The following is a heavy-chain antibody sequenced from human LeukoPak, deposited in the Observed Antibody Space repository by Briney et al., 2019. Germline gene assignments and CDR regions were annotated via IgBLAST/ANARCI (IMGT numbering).Heavy chain of an antibody. V-gene: IGHV3-23*01. CDR1: GYTFSRYG. J-gene: IGHJ4*02. D-gene: IGHD6-13*01. Sequence: PGGCLRLSCAASGYTFSRYGMSWVRQAPGEGVERGSAISGSGGSKYYADSVRGRFTISRDNSKNTLYLQMNSLRAEDTAVYYCAKGGGIAAAGTYHPIIDYWGQGTLVTVSS. CDR3: AKGGGIAAAGTYHPIIDY. CDR2: ISGSGGSK.